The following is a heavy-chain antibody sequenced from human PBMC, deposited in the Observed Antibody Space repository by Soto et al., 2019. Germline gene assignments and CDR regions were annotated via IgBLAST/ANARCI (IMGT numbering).Heavy chain of an antibody. D-gene: IGHD2-8*01. V-gene: IGHV3-21*06. CDR3: ARARCPNGVCYFRH. CDR2: ISGSGSYV. J-gene: IGHJ4*02. CDR1: GITFSSYT. Sequence: DVQVVESGGGLVKPGGSLRLSCAVSGITFSSYTMNWVRQAPGKGLEWVSSISGSGSYVYYADSVKGRFTISRDNAKTSLFLEMNSLRAEDTAVYYCARARCPNGVCYFRHWGQGTLVSVSS.